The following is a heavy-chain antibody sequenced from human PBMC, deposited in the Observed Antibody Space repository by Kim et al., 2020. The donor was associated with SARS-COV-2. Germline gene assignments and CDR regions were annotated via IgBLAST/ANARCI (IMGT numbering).Heavy chain of an antibody. Sequence: ASYAQKFQGRVTITADESTSTACMELSSLRSEDTAVYYCARGGSGYDPDYWGQGTLVTVSS. CDR2: A. D-gene: IGHD5-12*01. J-gene: IGHJ4*02. V-gene: IGHV1-69*01. CDR3: ARGGSGYDPDY.